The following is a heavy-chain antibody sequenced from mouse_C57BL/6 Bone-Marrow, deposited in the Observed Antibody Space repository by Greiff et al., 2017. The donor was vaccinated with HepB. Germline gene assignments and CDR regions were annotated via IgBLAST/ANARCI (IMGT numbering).Heavy chain of an antibody. J-gene: IGHJ3*01. CDR2: ISSGSSTI. CDR1: GFTFSDYG. Sequence: EVKLVESGGGLVKPGGSLKLSCAASGFTFSDYGMHWVRQAPEKGLEWVAYISSGSSTIYYAETVKGRFTISRDNAKNTMFLQMTSLRSEDTAMYYCASPYYYGSSYDFAYWGQGTLVTVSA. CDR3: ASPYYYGSSYDFAY. D-gene: IGHD1-1*01. V-gene: IGHV5-17*01.